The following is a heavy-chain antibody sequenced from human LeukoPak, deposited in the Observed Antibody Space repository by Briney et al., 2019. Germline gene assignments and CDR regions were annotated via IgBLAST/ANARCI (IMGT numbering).Heavy chain of an antibody. V-gene: IGHV3-7*03. CDR1: GLTLSNYW. Sequence: GGSLRLSCTASGLTLSNYWMIWVRQAPGKGLQGVAKIKQDGSEKYYVDSVKGRFTISRDNAENSLYLQMNSLRVEDTAVYYCAARSSGNPYFWGQGTLVTVSS. CDR2: IKQDGSEK. CDR3: AARSSGNPYF. J-gene: IGHJ4*02. D-gene: IGHD1-26*01.